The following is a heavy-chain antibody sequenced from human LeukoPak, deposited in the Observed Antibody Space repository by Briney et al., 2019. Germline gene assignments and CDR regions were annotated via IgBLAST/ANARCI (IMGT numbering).Heavy chain of an antibody. CDR3: ARDIGDYGRKWFAP. CDR1: GGSISSFY. V-gene: IGHV4-59*01. Sequence: SETLSLTCTVSGGSISSFYWSWIRQPPGKGLEWIGCIDYGGSTNYNPSLKSRVTISVDTSKNQFSLKLRSVTAADTAVYYCARDIGDYGRKWFAPWGQGYPVTVSS. D-gene: IGHD4-17*01. J-gene: IGHJ5*02. CDR2: IDYGGST.